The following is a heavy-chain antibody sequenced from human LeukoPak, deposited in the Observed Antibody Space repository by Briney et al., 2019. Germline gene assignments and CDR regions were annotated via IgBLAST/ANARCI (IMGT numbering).Heavy chain of an antibody. Sequence: SETLSLTCTVSGGSISSYYWSWIRQPPGKGLEWIGYIYYSGGTNYNLSLKSRVTISVDTSKNQFSLKLSSVAAADTAVYYCARLGHIVVVIAIPIWGQGTMVTVSS. D-gene: IGHD2-21*01. J-gene: IGHJ3*02. CDR2: IYYSGGT. V-gene: IGHV4-59*08. CDR1: GGSISSYY. CDR3: ARLGHIVVVIAIPI.